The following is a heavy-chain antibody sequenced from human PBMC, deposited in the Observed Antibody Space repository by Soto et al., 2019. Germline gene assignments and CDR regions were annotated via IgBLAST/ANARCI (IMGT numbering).Heavy chain of an antibody. CDR2: IYHTGST. D-gene: IGHD2-21*02. J-gene: IGHJ6*02. CDR1: GASIITDGYY. Sequence: SETLSLTCTVSGASIITDGYYWSWIRQPPGKGLEWLGYIYHTGSTHYNPSLKSRVTLSVDRSRNQFSLNLSSVTAADTAVYYCTRDGDGRMTTNPYYYYGMDVWGPGITVTVSS. CDR3: TRDGDGRMTTNPYYYYGMDV. V-gene: IGHV4-30-2*02.